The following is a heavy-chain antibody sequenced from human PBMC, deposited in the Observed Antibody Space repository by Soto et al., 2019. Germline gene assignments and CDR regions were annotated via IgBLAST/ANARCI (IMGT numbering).Heavy chain of an antibody. D-gene: IGHD6-25*01. CDR1: GGSISSSSYY. CDR3: ARRVPGGYGGQIDY. J-gene: IGHJ4*02. Sequence: SETLSLTCTVSGGSISSSSYYWGWIRQPPGKGLEWIGSIYYSGSTYYNPSLKSRVTISLGTSKNHFSLKLSSVTAADTAVYYCARRVPGGYGGQIDYWGQGTLVTVSS. CDR2: IYYSGST. V-gene: IGHV4-39*01.